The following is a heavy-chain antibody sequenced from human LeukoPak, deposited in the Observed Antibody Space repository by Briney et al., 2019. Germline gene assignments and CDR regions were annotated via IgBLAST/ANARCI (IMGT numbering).Heavy chain of an antibody. D-gene: IGHD4-17*01. V-gene: IGHV3-30*04. Sequence: GGSLRLSCAASGFTFNSYAMHWVRQAPGKGLEWVAVISYDGNNKYYADSVKGRVTISRDNPKNSLYLQMNSLRAEDTAVYYCARVDYGDRGIDYWGQGTLVTVSS. CDR1: GFTFNSYA. J-gene: IGHJ4*02. CDR2: ISYDGNNK. CDR3: ARVDYGDRGIDY.